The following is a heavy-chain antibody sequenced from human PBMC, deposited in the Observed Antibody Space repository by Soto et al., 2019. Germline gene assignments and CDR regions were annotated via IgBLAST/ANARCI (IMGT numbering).Heavy chain of an antibody. CDR3: ARSMVVVTALDY. CDR2: INAGNGNT. J-gene: IGHJ4*02. CDR1: GYTFTSYA. Sequence: QVQLVQSGAEEKKPGASMKVSCKASGYTFTSYAMHCVRQAHGQSLEWMGWINAGNGNTKYSQKFQGRVTITRDTSASTAYMERSSLRSEGTAVYSCARSMVVVTALDYWGQGTLVIVSS. V-gene: IGHV1-3*05. D-gene: IGHD2-21*02.